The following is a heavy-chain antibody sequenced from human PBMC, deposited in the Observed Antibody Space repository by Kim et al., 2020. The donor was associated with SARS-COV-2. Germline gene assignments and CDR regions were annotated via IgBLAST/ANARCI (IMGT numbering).Heavy chain of an antibody. CDR1: GFTFSSYE. J-gene: IGHJ6*03. D-gene: IGHD6-19*01. CDR3: ARTSGSMYSSGWYYYYYYMDV. V-gene: IGHV3-48*03. CDR2: ISSSGSTI. Sequence: GGSLRLSCAASGFTFSSYEMNWVRQAPEKGLEWVSYISSSGSTIYYADSVKGRFTISRDNAKNSLYLQMNSLRAEDTAVYYCARTSGSMYSSGWYYYYYYMDVWGQGTTVTVSS.